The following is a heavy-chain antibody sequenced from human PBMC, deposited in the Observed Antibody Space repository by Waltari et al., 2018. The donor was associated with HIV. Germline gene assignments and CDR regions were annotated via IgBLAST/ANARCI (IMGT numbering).Heavy chain of an antibody. D-gene: IGHD3-10*01. J-gene: IGHJ6*02. V-gene: IGHV3-74*01. CDR2: IHSDGSST. CDR1: GFTSRSYW. CDR3: ARREATVVRGVYYYGMDV. Sequence: EVQLVESGGGLVQPGGSLRLSCAASGFTSRSYWMPWVRQAPGKGLVWVSRIHSDGSSTSYADFVKGRFTISRDNAKNTLYLEMNSLRAEDTAVYYCARREATVVRGVYYYGMDVWGQGTTVTVSS.